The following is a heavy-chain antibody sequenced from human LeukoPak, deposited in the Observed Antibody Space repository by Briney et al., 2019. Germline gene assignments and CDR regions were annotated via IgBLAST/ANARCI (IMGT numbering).Heavy chain of an antibody. CDR1: GGTFSSYA. V-gene: IGHV1-69*13. CDR2: IIPIFGTA. J-gene: IGHJ4*02. D-gene: IGHD1-14*01. CDR3: ATFLNPQGYFDF. Sequence: GASVKVSCKASGGTFSSYAISWVRQAPGQGLEWMGGIIPIFGTANYAQKFQGRVAITADESTSTAYMELSSLRSEDTAVYYCATFLNPQGYFDFWGQGTLVTVSS.